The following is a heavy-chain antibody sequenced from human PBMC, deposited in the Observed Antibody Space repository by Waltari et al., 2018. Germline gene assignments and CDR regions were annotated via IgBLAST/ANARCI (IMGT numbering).Heavy chain of an antibody. J-gene: IGHJ4*02. CDR3: ARSWENYYDSSGYYYFEY. D-gene: IGHD3-22*01. Sequence: QVQLVQSGAEVKKPGSSVKVSCKASGGTFSSYAISWVRQAPGHGLEWMGRIIPIFGTANYAQKFQGRVTITADESTSTAYMELSSLRSEDTAVYYCARSWENYYDSSGYYYFEYWGQGTLVTVSS. V-gene: IGHV1-69*15. CDR1: GGTFSSYA. CDR2: IIPIFGTA.